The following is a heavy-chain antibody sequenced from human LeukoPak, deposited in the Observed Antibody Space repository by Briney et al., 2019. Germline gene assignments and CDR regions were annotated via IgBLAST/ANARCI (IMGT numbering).Heavy chain of an antibody. CDR2: MNPNSGNT. CDR1: GSTFTTYA. D-gene: IGHD3-22*01. CDR3: ARLDYYDSSGYDAFDI. Sequence: ASVKVSSKASGSTFTTYAISWVRQAPGQGLEWMGWMNPNSGNTGYAQKFQGRVTMTRNTSISTAYMELSSLRSEDTAVYYCARLDYYDSSGYDAFDIWGQGTMVTVSS. V-gene: IGHV1-8*02. J-gene: IGHJ3*02.